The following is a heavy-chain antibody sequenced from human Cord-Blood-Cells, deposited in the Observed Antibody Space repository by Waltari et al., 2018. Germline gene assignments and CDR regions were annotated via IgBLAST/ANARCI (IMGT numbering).Heavy chain of an antibody. CDR2: IYHSGST. J-gene: IGHJ2*01. V-gene: IGHV4-38-2*01. D-gene: IGHD7-27*01. Sequence: QVQLQESGPGLVKPSETLSLTCAVSGYSISSGYYWGWIRQPPRKGLEWIGSIYHSGSTYYNPSLKSRVTISVDTSKNQFSLKLSSVTAADTAVYYCARITWGNYWYFDLWGRGTLVTVSS. CDR1: GYSISSGYY. CDR3: ARITWGNYWYFDL.